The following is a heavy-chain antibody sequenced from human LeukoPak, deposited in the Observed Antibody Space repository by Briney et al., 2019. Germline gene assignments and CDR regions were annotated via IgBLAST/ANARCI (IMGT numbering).Heavy chain of an antibody. Sequence: PSETLSLTCSVSGGSISKSNHYWGWIRQPPGKGLEWIGSIYYGGSTYYNPSLKSRVTISVDTSKNQFSLKLISVTAADTAVYYCARDRYGAYSWGQGTRVTVSS. CDR1: GGSISKSNHY. CDR3: ARDRYGAYS. V-gene: IGHV4-39*07. J-gene: IGHJ4*02. CDR2: IYYGGST. D-gene: IGHD4-17*01.